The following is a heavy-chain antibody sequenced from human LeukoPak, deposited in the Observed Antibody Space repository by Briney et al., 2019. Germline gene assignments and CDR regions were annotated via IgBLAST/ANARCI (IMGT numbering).Heavy chain of an antibody. CDR2: IYYSGST. D-gene: IGHD3-3*01. CDR3: ARAADFWSGYYDY. V-gene: IGHV4-59*08. J-gene: IGHJ4*02. CDR1: GGSISSYY. Sequence: SETLSLTCTVSGGSISSYYWSWIRQPPGKGLEWIGYIYYSGSTNYNPSLKSRVTISVDTSKNQFSLKLSSVTAADTAVYYCARAADFWSGYYDYWGQGTLVTVSS.